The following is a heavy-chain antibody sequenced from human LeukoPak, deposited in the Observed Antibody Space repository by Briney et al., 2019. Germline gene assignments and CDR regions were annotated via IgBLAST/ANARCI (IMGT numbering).Heavy chain of an antibody. CDR1: GFTFDDYA. D-gene: IGHD3-16*01. Sequence: GGSLRLSCAASGFTFDDYAMHWVRQAPGKGLEWVSLISGDGGSTYYADSVKGRFTISRDNSKNSLYLQMNSLRTEDTAVFYCARIRGGPIDYWGQGTLVTVSS. V-gene: IGHV3-43*02. J-gene: IGHJ4*02. CDR3: ARIRGGPIDY. CDR2: ISGDGGST.